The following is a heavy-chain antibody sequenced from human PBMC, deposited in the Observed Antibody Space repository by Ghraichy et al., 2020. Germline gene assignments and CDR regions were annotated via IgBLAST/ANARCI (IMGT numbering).Heavy chain of an antibody. D-gene: IGHD2-8*02. V-gene: IGHV4-34*01. Sequence: SETLSLTCNVSGGSFSGYDWSWIRQPPGKGLEWIGEIHHTGTTNYIPSLKSRVTLSLDTSKNHFSLKLTSVTAADTGVYYCARGRRAYCFWGAQTRPGFDPWAQGTLVTVSS. CDR3: ARGRRAYCFWGAQTRPGFDP. CDR2: IHHTGTT. CDR1: GGSFSGYD. J-gene: IGHJ5*02.